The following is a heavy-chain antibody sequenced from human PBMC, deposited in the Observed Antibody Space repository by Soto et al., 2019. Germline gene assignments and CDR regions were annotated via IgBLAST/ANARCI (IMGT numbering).Heavy chain of an antibody. CDR3: ARDRYNWNQYYYYGMDV. J-gene: IGHJ6*02. CDR2: IIPIFGTA. Sequence: GASVKVSCKASGGTFSIYSISWVRQAPGQGLEWMGGIIPIFGTANYAQKFQGRVTITADESTSTAYMELSSLRSEDTAVYYCARDRYNWNQYYYYGMDVWGQGTTVSVSS. CDR1: GGTFSIYS. V-gene: IGHV1-69*13. D-gene: IGHD1-20*01.